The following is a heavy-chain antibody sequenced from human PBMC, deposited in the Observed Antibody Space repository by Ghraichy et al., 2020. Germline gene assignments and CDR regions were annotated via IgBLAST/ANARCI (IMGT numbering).Heavy chain of an antibody. CDR1: GFTFSSYA. V-gene: IGHV3-23*01. D-gene: IGHD3-3*01. J-gene: IGHJ4*02. CDR2: ISGSGGST. CDR3: AKVEGITIFGVVDY. Sequence: ETLSLTCAASGFTFSSYAMSWVRQAPGKGLEWVSAISGSGGSTYYADSVKGRFTISRDNSKNTLYLQMNSLRAEDTAVYYCAKVEGITIFGVVDYWGQGTLVTVSS.